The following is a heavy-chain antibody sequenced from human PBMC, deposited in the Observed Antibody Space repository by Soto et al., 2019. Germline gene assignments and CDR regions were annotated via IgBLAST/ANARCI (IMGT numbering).Heavy chain of an antibody. D-gene: IGHD5-18*01. J-gene: IGHJ4*02. Sequence: QVQLVQSGAEVKKPGSSVKVSCKASGGTFSSYAISWVRQAPGQGLEWMGGIIPIFGTANYAQKFQGRVTITEDEATSIASMELSSLRAEDTAVYYCASGLQLWFGNDYWGQGTLVTVSS. CDR1: GGTFSSYA. CDR3: ASGLQLWFGNDY. CDR2: IIPIFGTA. V-gene: IGHV1-69*01.